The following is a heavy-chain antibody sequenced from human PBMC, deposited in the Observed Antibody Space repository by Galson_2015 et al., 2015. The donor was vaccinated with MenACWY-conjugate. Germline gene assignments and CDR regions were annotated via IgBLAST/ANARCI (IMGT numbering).Heavy chain of an antibody. CDR2: IIPIFGAA. D-gene: IGHD6-13*01. CDR1: GGTFSSYG. V-gene: IGHV1-69*13. J-gene: IGHJ5*02. CDR3: ERYGHSSTWSQYNWCDP. Sequence: SVKVSCKASGGTFSSYGISWVRQAPGQGLEWMGAIIPIFGAANYAQRIQGRVTMTADESTTTAYMELSSLISEDTAVYYCERYGHSSTWSQYNWCDPWGQATLFPVSS.